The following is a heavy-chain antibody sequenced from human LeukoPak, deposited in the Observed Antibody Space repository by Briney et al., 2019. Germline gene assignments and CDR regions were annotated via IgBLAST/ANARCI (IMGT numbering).Heavy chain of an antibody. V-gene: IGHV3-48*01. CDR3: ARLTMVRGVIYYYYMDV. D-gene: IGHD3-10*01. J-gene: IGHJ6*03. Sequence: GGSLRLSCAASGFTFSSYSMNWVRQAPGKGLEWDSYISSSSSTIYYADSVKGRFTISRDNAKNSLYLQMNSLRAEDTAVYYCARLTMVRGVIYYYYMDVWGKGTTVTVSS. CDR2: ISSSSSTI. CDR1: GFTFSSYS.